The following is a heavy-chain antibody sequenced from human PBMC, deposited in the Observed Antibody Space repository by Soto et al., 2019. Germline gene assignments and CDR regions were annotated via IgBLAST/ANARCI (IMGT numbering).Heavy chain of an antibody. CDR2: SYKSGSS. CDR3: ATLVAVAGPVGYYYDGMDV. D-gene: IGHD2-21*01. Sequence: ASETLSLTCTVSGGTISEYYWSCIRQPPGKGLEWIGYSYKSGSSNFNPSLKSRVTISIDTSRNHFSLKLGSVTAADTAISYCATLVAVAGPVGYYYDGMDVWGQGITVTVSS. J-gene: IGHJ6*01. V-gene: IGHV4-59*01. CDR1: GGTISEYY.